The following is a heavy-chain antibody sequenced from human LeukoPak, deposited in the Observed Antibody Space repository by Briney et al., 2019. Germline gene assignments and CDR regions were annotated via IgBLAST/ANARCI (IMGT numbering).Heavy chain of an antibody. J-gene: IGHJ3*02. CDR1: GFTFSSYG. D-gene: IGHD6-19*01. CDR3: ARGGGYSSGWYPDGDAFDI. Sequence: GGSLRLSCAASGFTFSSYGMHWVRQAPGKGLEWVAFIRYDGSNKYYADSVKGRFTISRDNSKNTLYLQMNSLRAEDTAVYYCARGGGYSSGWYPDGDAFDIWGQGTMVTVSS. CDR2: IRYDGSNK. V-gene: IGHV3-30*02.